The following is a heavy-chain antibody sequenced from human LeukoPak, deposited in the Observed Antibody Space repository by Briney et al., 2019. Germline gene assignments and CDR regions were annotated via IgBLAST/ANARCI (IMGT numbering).Heavy chain of an antibody. J-gene: IGHJ4*02. CDR1: GGSISSGDYY. CDR2: IYYSGST. CDR3: ARIRGYSGYESDY. V-gene: IGHV4-30-4*08. Sequence: SETLSLTCTVSGGSISSGDYYWSWIRQPPGKGLEWIGYIYYSGSTYYNPSLKSRVTISADTPKNQFSLKLSSVTAADTAVYYCARIRGYSGYESDYWGQGTLVTVSS. D-gene: IGHD5-12*01.